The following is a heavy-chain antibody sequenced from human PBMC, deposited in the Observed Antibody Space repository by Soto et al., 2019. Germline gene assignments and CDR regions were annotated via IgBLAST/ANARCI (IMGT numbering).Heavy chain of an antibody. Sequence: PGGSLRLSCAASGFTFSNYGMHWVRQAPGKGLEWVAVIWYDGSKKEYGDSVRGRFTISRDDSKNTLYLQMNSLRAEDTAVYYCARDHSGYYFDYWGHGTLVTVSS. V-gene: IGHV3-33*01. J-gene: IGHJ4*01. D-gene: IGHD5-12*01. CDR3: ARDHSGYYFDY. CDR2: IWYDGSKK. CDR1: GFTFSNYG.